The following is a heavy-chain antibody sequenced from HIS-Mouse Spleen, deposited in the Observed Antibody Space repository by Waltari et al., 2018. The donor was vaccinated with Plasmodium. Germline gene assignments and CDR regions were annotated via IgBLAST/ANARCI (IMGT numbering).Heavy chain of an antibody. CDR3: ARWVGNWFDP. J-gene: IGHJ5*02. V-gene: IGHV4-31*03. CDR1: GGSISSGGYY. D-gene: IGHD1-26*01. Sequence: QVQLQESGPGLVKPSQTLSLTCSVSGGSISSGGYYWSWIRQHPGKGLEWIVYIYYSGSTYYNPSLKSRVTISVDTSKNQFSLKVNSVTAADTAVYYCARWVGNWFDPWGQGTLVTVSS. CDR2: IYYSGST.